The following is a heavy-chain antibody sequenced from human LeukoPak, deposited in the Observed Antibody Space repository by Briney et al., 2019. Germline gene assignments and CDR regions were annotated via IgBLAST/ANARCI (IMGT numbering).Heavy chain of an antibody. CDR3: ATRRDTAMVDAFDI. CDR2: FDPEDGET. Sequence: ASVTVSCKVSGYTLTELSMHWVRQAPGKGLEWMGGFDPEDGETIYAQKFQGRVTMTEDTSTDTAYMELSSLRSEDTAVYYCATRRDTAMVDAFDIWGQGTMVTVSS. V-gene: IGHV1-24*01. D-gene: IGHD5-18*01. J-gene: IGHJ3*02. CDR1: GYTLTELS.